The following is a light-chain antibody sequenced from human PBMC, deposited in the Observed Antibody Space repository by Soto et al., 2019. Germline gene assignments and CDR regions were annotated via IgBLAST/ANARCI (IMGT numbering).Light chain of an antibody. V-gene: IGKV3-20*01. Sequence: EIVMTHSPATLSVSPGERAALSCRASQSVSSNLAWYQQKPGQAPRLLIYGASSRATGIQHRFSGSGSGTDFTLTINRLEPEDFAVYYCQQYVSSPPTFGQGTKVDIK. J-gene: IGKJ1*01. CDR3: QQYVSSPPT. CDR1: QSVSSN. CDR2: GAS.